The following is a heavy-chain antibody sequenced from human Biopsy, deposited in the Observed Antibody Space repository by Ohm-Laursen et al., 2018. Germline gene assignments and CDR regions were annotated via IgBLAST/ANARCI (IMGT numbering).Heavy chain of an antibody. CDR2: INPTGGTT. V-gene: IGHV1-46*01. J-gene: IGHJ6*02. CDR3: ARAYYYGARSFYSPWMEV. CDR1: GYSFTKYY. D-gene: IGHD3-10*01. Sequence: GASVKVSCKASGYSFTKYYINWVRQAPGQGLEWMGIINPTGGTTSYAEEFQGRVTLTRDTSTGTVYLELNSLIYEDTATYYCARAYYYGARSFYSPWMEVWGQGTTVSVS.